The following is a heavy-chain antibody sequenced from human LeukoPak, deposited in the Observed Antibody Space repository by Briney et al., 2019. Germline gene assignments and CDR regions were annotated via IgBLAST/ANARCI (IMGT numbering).Heavy chain of an antibody. D-gene: IGHD6-19*01. CDR2: ISGSGSST. Sequence: GGSLRLSCAASGFTFSSYAMSWVRQAPGKGLEWVSAISGSGSSTYYADSVKGRFTISRDNSKNTLYLRVNSLRDEDTAVYYCAKDQQWLVRLEYFQHWGQGTLVTVSS. CDR1: GFTFSSYA. J-gene: IGHJ1*01. CDR3: AKDQQWLVRLEYFQH. V-gene: IGHV3-23*01.